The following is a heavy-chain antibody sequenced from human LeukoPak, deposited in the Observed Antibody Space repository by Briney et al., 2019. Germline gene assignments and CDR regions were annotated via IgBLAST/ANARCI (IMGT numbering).Heavy chain of an antibody. CDR3: ARDRGYSYGANWFDP. CDR1: GYTFTGYY. Sequence: ASVKVSCKASGYTFTGYYMHWVRQAPGQGLEWMGWINPNSGGTNYAQKFQGRVTMTRDTSISTAYMELSRLRSDDTAAYYCARDRGYSYGANWFDPRGQGTLVTVSS. V-gene: IGHV1-2*02. D-gene: IGHD5-18*01. J-gene: IGHJ5*02. CDR2: INPNSGGT.